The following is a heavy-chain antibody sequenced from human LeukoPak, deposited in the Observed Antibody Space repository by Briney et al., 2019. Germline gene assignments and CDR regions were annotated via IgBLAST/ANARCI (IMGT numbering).Heavy chain of an antibody. J-gene: IGHJ3*02. CDR3: AKDRAWQQLGTSAFDI. Sequence: GGSLRLSCAASGFTFSSYGMHWVRQAPGKGLEWVAFIRYDGSNKYYADSVKGRFTISRDNSKNTLYLQMNSLRAEDTAVYYCAKDRAWQQLGTSAFDIWGQGTMVTVSS. D-gene: IGHD6-13*01. CDR2: IRYDGSNK. CDR1: GFTFSSYG. V-gene: IGHV3-30*02.